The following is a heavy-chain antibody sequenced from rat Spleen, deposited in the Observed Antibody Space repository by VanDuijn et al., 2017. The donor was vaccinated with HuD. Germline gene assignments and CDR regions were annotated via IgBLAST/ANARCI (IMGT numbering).Heavy chain of an antibody. CDR3: ARSGYYSGDGYYYVMDA. J-gene: IGHJ4*01. CDR1: GFSLTSYG. Sequence: QVQLKESGPGLVQPSQTLSLTCTVSGFSLTSYGVSWVRQPPGKGLEWIGAIWSGGSTDYNSALKSRLSISRDTSKSQILLKMNSLQTEDTAIYFCARSGYYSGDGYYYVMDAWGQGASVTVSS. D-gene: IGHD1-1*01. CDR2: IWSGGST. V-gene: IGHV2-15*01.